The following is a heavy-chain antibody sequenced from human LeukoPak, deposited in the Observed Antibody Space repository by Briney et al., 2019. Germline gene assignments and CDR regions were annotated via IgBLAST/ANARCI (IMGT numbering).Heavy chain of an antibody. CDR3: AKNVVFTRYFDS. CDR2: ISGGGRTT. J-gene: IGHJ4*02. V-gene: IGHV3-23*01. Sequence: GGSLRLSCAASGFTFSNHAMSWVRQAPGKGLQWVSVISGGGRTTEYADSVKGRFTVSRDNSVNTLSLHMDSLRVEDTAIYYCAKNVVFTRYFDSWGQGTLVTVFS. D-gene: IGHD2-21*01. CDR1: GFTFSNHA.